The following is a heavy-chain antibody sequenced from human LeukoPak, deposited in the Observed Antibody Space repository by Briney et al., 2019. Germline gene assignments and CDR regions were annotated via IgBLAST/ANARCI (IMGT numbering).Heavy chain of an antibody. J-gene: IGHJ4*02. CDR1: GGSFSGYY. CDR3: ARGRSPFDY. D-gene: IGHD6-13*01. V-gene: IGHV3-53*01. CDR2: IYTGGST. Sequence: PSETLSLTCAVYGGSFSGYYWSWIRQAPGKGLEWVSVIYTGGSTYYADSVRGRFTISRDNSKNTLYLQMNSLRAEDTAVYYCARGRSPFDYWGQGTLVTVSS.